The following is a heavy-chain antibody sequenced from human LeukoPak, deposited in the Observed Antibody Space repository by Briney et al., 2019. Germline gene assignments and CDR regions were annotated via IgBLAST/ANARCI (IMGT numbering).Heavy chain of an antibody. CDR3: ARRGYSSSWYQRLGYYMDV. V-gene: IGHV4-39*07. Sequence: SETLSLTCTVSGGSISSSSYYWGWIRQPPGKGLEWVGSIYYSGSTYYNPSLKSRVTISVDTSENQFSQKLSSVTAADTAVYYCARRGYSSSWYQRLGYYMDVWGKGTTVTVSS. D-gene: IGHD6-13*01. CDR1: GGSISSSSYY. CDR2: IYYSGST. J-gene: IGHJ6*03.